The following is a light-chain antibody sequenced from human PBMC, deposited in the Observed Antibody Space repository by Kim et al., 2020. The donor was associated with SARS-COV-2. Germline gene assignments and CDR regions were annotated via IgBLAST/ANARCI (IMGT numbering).Light chain of an antibody. J-gene: IGKJ4*01. CDR3: QQYYSTPLT. CDR2: WAS. CDR1: QSVLHSSNNKNY. Sequence: ATINRESSQSVLHSSNNKNYLAWYQQKPGQPPKLLIYWASTRESGIPVRFSGSGSGTDFTLTISSLQAEDVSVYYCQQYYSTPLTFGGGTKVDIK. V-gene: IGKV4-1*01.